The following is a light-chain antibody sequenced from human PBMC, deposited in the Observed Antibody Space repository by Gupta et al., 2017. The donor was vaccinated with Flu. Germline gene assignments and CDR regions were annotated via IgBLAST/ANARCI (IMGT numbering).Light chain of an antibody. CDR1: RLGEKF. V-gene: IGLV3-1*01. CDR3: QAWDSHTTV. Sequence: SYEVPQPPSVSVSPGQTASITCSGDRLGEKFVCWYQQKPGQSPVLVIYQDKRRPSGIPERFSGSRSGNTHTLTITGTQPMDEADYYCQAWDSHTTVFGPGTKVTVL. CDR2: QDK. J-gene: IGLJ1*01.